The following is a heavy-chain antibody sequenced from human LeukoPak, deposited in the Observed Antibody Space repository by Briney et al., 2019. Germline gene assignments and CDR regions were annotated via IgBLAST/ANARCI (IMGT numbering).Heavy chain of an antibody. CDR2: ISYDGSNQ. CDR3: AKDVEG. V-gene: IGHV3-30*18. Sequence: GGSLRLSCAASGFIFSSYGMYWVRQAPGKGLEWVGIISYDGSNQFYADSVKGRFTISRDNSKNTLYLQMNNLRPEDTAVCYCAKDVEGWGQGTLVTVSA. J-gene: IGHJ4*02. CDR1: GFIFSSYG.